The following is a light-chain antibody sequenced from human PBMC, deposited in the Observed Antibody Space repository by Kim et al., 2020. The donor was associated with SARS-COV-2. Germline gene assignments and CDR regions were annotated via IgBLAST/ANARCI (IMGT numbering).Light chain of an antibody. V-gene: IGKV3-15*01. J-gene: IGKJ4*01. CDR1: QGVASN. CDR2: GAS. Sequence: SPGERATLSCRASQGVASNLAWYQQKPGQAPRLLIYGASTRATGIPARFSGSVSATEFTLTISSLQSEDFAVYYCQQYNNWPPLTFGGGTKVDIK. CDR3: QQYNNWPPLT.